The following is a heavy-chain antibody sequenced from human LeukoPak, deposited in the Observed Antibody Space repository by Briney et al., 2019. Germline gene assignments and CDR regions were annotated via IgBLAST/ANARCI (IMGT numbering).Heavy chain of an antibody. J-gene: IGHJ4*02. D-gene: IGHD6-19*01. V-gene: IGHV3-7*01. Sequence: TGGSLRLSCAASGFTFSSYWMSWVRQAPGKGLEWVANMNQDGSEKYYVDSVQGRFTISRDNARKSLYLQMNSLRAEDTAVYYCASGSSARGGADYWGQGTLVTVSS. CDR1: GFTFSSYW. CDR3: ASGSSARGGADY. CDR2: MNQDGSEK.